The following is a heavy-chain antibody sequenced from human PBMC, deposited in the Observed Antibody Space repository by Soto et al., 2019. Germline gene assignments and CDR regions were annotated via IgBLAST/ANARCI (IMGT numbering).Heavy chain of an antibody. D-gene: IGHD2-15*01. V-gene: IGHV1-69*06. Sequence: SVKVSCKASGGTFSSYAISWVRQAPGQGLEWMGGIIPIFGTANYAQKFQGRVAITADKSTSTAYMELSSLRSEDTAVYYCARGTCSGGSCQPEFDYWGQGTLVTVSS. CDR3: ARGTCSGGSCQPEFDY. CDR1: GGTFSSYA. J-gene: IGHJ4*02. CDR2: IIPIFGTA.